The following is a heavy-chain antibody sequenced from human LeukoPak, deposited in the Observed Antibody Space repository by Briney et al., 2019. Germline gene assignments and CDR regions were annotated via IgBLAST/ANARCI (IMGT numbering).Heavy chain of an antibody. CDR2: IILIFGTA. CDR1: GGTFSSYA. J-gene: IGHJ4*02. Sequence: SVKVSCKASGGTFSSYAISWVRQAPGQGLEWMGGIILIFGTANYAQKFQGRVTITADESTSTAYMELSSLRSEDTAVYYCARERDCSGGSCYEYWGQGTLVTVSS. V-gene: IGHV1-69*01. CDR3: ARERDCSGGSCYEY. D-gene: IGHD2-15*01.